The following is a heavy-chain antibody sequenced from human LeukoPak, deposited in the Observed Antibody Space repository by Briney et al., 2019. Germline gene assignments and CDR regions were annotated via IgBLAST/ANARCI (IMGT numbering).Heavy chain of an antibody. D-gene: IGHD3-22*01. Sequence: SETLSLTCAVYGGSFSGYYWSWIRQPPGKGLEWIGEIYHSGSTNYNPSLKSRVTISVDTSKNQFSLKLSSVTAADTAVYYCARGRPTITMIVVVITRAYAFDIWGQGTMVTVSS. CDR3: ARGRPTITMIVVVITRAYAFDI. V-gene: IGHV4-34*01. CDR1: GGSFSGYY. CDR2: IYHSGST. J-gene: IGHJ3*02.